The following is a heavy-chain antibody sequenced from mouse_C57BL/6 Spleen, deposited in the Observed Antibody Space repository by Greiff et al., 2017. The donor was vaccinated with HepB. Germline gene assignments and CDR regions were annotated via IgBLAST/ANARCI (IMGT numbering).Heavy chain of an antibody. CDR2: INPYNGGT. V-gene: IGHV1-19*01. D-gene: IGHD2-5*01. J-gene: IGHJ1*03. CDR3: ARGDSNYRDFDV. Sequence: EVQLQQSGPVLVKPGASVKMSCKASGYTFTDYYMNWVKQSHGKSLEWIGVINPYNGGTSYNQKFKGKATLTVDKSSSTAYMELNSLTSEDSAVDDCARGDSNYRDFDVWGTGTTVTVTS. CDR1: GYTFTDYY.